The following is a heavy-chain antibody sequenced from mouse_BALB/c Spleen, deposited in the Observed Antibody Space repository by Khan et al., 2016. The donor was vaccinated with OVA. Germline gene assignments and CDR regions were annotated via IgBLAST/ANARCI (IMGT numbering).Heavy chain of an antibody. CDR2: IWSGGST. CDR3: ARHSYRYDFTY. D-gene: IGHD2-12*01. J-gene: IGHJ3*01. CDR1: GFSLITYG. Sequence: QVQLKESGPGLVQPSQNLSITCTVAGFSLITYGVHWVRQSPGKGLEWLGVIWSGGSTDYNEAFISRLSISKDNSKCQVFFKMNSLQSDDTAIYYCARHSYRYDFTYWGRGTLVTVSS. V-gene: IGHV2-4-1*01.